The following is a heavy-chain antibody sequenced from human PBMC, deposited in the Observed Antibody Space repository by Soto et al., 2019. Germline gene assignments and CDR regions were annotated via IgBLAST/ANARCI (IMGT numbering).Heavy chain of an antibody. CDR2: IYYSGST. V-gene: IGHV4-31*03. CDR1: GGSISSGGYY. D-gene: IGHD2-15*01. Sequence: SETLSLTCTVSGGSISSGGYYWSWIRQHPGKGLEWIGYIYYSGSTYYNPSLKSRVTISVDTSKNQFSLKLISVTAADTAVYYCARGFGCSGGSCYYRTWGQGTLVTVSS. J-gene: IGHJ5*02. CDR3: ARGFGCSGGSCYYRT.